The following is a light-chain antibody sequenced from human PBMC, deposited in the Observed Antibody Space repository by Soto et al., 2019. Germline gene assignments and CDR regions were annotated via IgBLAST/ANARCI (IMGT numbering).Light chain of an antibody. CDR2: AAS. CDR3: QHYNSYSEA. Sequence: DIQMTQSPSSLSASVGDRVTIFCRASQGISTFLAWYQQKPGSVPKLLIYAASTLQSGVPSRFSGSGSGTDFTLTISSLQPEDIATYYCQHYNSYSEAFGQGTKVELK. J-gene: IGKJ1*01. CDR1: QGISTF. V-gene: IGKV1-27*01.